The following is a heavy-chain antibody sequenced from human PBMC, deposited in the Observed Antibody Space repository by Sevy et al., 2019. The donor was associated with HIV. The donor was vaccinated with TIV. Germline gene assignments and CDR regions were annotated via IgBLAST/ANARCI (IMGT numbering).Heavy chain of an antibody. J-gene: IGHJ4*02. CDR2: ISTGSTYT. Sequence: GGSLRLSCVASGFTFSDYYMSWIRQAPGKGLEWVSYISTGSTYTNYADSVKGQFTVSRDNSENSLYLQMNSLRAEDTAVYYCARVRYNYGSYYFDYWGQGTLVTVSS. V-gene: IGHV3-11*06. D-gene: IGHD5-18*01. CDR3: ARVRYNYGSYYFDY. CDR1: GFTFSDYY.